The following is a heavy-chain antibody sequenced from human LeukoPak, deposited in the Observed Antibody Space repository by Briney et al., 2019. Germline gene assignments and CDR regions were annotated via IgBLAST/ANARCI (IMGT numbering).Heavy chain of an antibody. J-gene: IGHJ4*02. CDR2: IKQDGSEK. V-gene: IGHV3-7*01. CDR1: GFTFSSYW. CDR3: AREVRLGELSFFDY. Sequence: SGGSLRLSCAASGFTFSSYWMSWVRQAPGKGLEWVANIKQDGSEKYYVDSVKGRFTISRDNAKSSLYLQMNSLRAEDTAVYYCAREVRLGELSFFDYWGQGTLVTVSS. D-gene: IGHD3-16*02.